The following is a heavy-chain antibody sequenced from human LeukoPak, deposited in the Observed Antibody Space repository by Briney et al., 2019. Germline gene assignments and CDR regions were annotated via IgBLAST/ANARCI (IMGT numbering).Heavy chain of an antibody. CDR2: IRYDGSNK. J-gene: IGHJ5*02. V-gene: IGHV3-30*02. CDR3: AKGSWIQLWSALEFDP. Sequence: PGGSLRLSCAASGFTFSSYGMHWVRQAPGKGLEWVAFIRYDGSNKYYADSVKGRFTISRDNSKNTLYLQMNSLRAEDTAAYYCAKGSWIQLWSALEFDPWGQGTLVTVSS. CDR1: GFTFSSYG. D-gene: IGHD5-18*01.